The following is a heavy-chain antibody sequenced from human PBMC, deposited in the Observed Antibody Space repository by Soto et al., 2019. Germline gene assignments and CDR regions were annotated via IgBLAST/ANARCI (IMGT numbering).Heavy chain of an antibody. V-gene: IGHV1-69*08. CDR1: GGSFISYS. D-gene: IGHD2-21*01. Sequence: QVQLVQSGAEVKKPGSSVKVSCEASGGSFISYSFTWVRQAPGQGLEWMGRIIPIQGTASYALKFQDRVTITADRSTKTVYMELRSLRPEDTAFYFCAKSLLFVDHAYMDVWGKGTPVTVSS. CDR3: AKSLLFVDHAYMDV. CDR2: IIPIQGTA. J-gene: IGHJ6*03.